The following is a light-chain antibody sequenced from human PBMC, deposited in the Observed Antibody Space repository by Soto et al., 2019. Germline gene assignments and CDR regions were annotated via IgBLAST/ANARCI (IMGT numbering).Light chain of an antibody. J-gene: IGKJ5*01. CDR2: LAS. CDR3: MQGSQTPNP. V-gene: IGKV2-28*01. CDR1: QSLLYSDGDNY. Sequence: VMTQSPLSLPVTPGEPASISCRSSQSLLYSDGDNYLDWYVQKPGQSPQLLIYLASNRASGVPARVSGSGSGKHFRLKTSRVEAEDVGLYYCMQGSQTPNPLGQGTPLEIX.